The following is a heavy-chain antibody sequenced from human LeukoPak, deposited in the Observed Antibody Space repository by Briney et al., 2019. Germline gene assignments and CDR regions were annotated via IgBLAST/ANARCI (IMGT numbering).Heavy chain of an antibody. D-gene: IGHD1-26*01. V-gene: IGHV2-70*04. CDR3: ARIGGSGIPDY. CDR2: IDWDDDK. CDR1: GFSLRTGGMR. Sequence: GSGPALVKPTQTLTLTCTFSGFSLRTGGMRVSWIRQPPGKALEWLTRIDWDDDKFYSTSLKTRLTISNDTSKSQVVLTMTNMDPVDTGTYYCARIGGSGIPDYWGEGTLVTVSS. J-gene: IGHJ4*02.